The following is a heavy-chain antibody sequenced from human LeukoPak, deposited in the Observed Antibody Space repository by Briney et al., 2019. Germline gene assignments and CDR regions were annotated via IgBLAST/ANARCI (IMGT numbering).Heavy chain of an antibody. Sequence: SETLSLTCTVSGYSISSGYYWGWIRQPPGKGLEWIGSIYHSGSTYYNPSLKSRVTISVDTSKNQFSLKLSSVTAADTAVYYCARDSYTEVGATFDYWGQGTLVTVSS. V-gene: IGHV4-38-2*02. D-gene: IGHD1-26*01. CDR2: IYHSGST. J-gene: IGHJ4*02. CDR3: ARDSYTEVGATFDY. CDR1: GYSISSGYY.